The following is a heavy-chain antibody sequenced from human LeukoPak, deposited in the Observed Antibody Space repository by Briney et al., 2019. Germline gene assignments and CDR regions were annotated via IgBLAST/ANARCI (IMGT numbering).Heavy chain of an antibody. CDR3: ARFIPYYYDSSGHHFDY. Sequence: GESLKISCKGSGYSFTSNWIGWVRQMPGKGLEWMGIIYPGDSDTRYSPSFQGQVTISADKSISTAYLQWSSLKASDTAMYYCARFIPYYYDSSGHHFDYWGQGTLVTVSS. J-gene: IGHJ4*02. V-gene: IGHV5-51*01. CDR2: IYPGDSDT. D-gene: IGHD3-22*01. CDR1: GYSFTSNW.